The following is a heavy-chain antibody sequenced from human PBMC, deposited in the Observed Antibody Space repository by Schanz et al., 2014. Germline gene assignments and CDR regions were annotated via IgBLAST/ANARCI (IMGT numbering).Heavy chain of an antibody. CDR2: ISFDGRNT. CDR1: GITLSGYG. Sequence: VQLLESGGGLVQPGGSLRLSCAASGITLSGYGLHWVRQAPGKGLEWVGFISFDGRNTGYAHSVKGRFTISRDNSKNTVYLQMNSLRGEDTGMYYCARGDPVAGLDYWGRGTLVTVSS. V-gene: IGHV3-30*03. J-gene: IGHJ4*02. CDR3: ARGDPVAGLDY.